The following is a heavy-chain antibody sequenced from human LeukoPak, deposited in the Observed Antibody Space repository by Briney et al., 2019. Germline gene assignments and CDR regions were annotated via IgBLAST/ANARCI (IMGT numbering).Heavy chain of an antibody. CDR2: ISSSSSYI. CDR1: GFTFSSYS. Sequence: GGSLRLSCAASGFTFSSYSMNWVRQAPGKGLEWVSSISSSSSYIYYADSVKGRFTISRDNAKNSLYLQMNSLRAEDTAVYYCAKDMSGGDCPDYWGQGTLVTVSS. D-gene: IGHD2-21*02. J-gene: IGHJ4*02. V-gene: IGHV3-21*01. CDR3: AKDMSGGDCPDY.